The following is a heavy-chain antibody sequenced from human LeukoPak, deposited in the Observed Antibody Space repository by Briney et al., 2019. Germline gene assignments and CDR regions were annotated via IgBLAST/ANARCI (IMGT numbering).Heavy chain of an antibody. D-gene: IGHD3-10*01. J-gene: IGHJ4*02. CDR3: ARGITMVRGVIAFDY. CDR2: INPNSGGT. CDR1: GYTFTGNY. V-gene: IGHV1-2*06. Sequence: GASVKVSCKATGYTFTGNYMHWVRQAPGQGLEWMGRINPNSGGTNYAQKFQGRVTMTRDTSISTAYMELSRLRSDDTAVYYCARGITMVRGVIAFDYWGQGTLVTVSS.